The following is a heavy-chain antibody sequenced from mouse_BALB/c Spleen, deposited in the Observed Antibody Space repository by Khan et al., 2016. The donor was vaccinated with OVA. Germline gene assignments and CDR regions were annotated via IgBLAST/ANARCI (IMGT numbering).Heavy chain of an antibody. J-gene: IGHJ3*01. D-gene: IGHD4-1*01. CDR1: GYTFSDFY. V-gene: IGHV1-77*01. CDR2: IYTGRGNT. Sequence: QVQLQQSGAELARPGASVKLSCKASGYTFSDFYIHWVKQRTGQGLEWIGEIYTGRGNTYYNETFKGKATLTADKSSSPAYMHFSSRTSEDSAGYCCARSGTGSFLYWGQGTLVTVST. CDR3: ARSGTGSFLY.